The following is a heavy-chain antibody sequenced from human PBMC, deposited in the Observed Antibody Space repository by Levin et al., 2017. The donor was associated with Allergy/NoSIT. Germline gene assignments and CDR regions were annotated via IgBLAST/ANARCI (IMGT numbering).Heavy chain of an antibody. Sequence: SETLSLTCAVYGGSFSGYYWSWIRQPPGKGLEWIGEINHSGSTNYNPSLKSRVTISVDTSKNQFSLKLSSVTAADTAVYYCARSRGYSGYDYGLWDYWGQGTLVTVSS. J-gene: IGHJ4*02. CDR1: GGSFSGYY. D-gene: IGHD5-12*01. V-gene: IGHV4-34*01. CDR3: ARSRGYSGYDYGLWDY. CDR2: INHSGST.